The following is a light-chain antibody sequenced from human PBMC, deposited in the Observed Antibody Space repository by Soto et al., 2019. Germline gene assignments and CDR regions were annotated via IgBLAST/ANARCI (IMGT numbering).Light chain of an antibody. CDR2: DAS. Sequence: DIPMTQSPSSLSASVGDRVTITCQASQDISNYLNWYQQKPGKAPKLLIYDASNLETGVPSRFSGSGSGTDFTFTISSLQPEDIATYYCQQGFTFGGGTKVEIK. V-gene: IGKV1-33*01. CDR1: QDISNY. CDR3: QQGFT. J-gene: IGKJ4*01.